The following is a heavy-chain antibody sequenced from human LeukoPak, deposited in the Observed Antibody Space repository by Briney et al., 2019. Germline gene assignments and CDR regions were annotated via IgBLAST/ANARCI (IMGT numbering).Heavy chain of an antibody. J-gene: IGHJ4*02. CDR2: INWNGGST. CDR3: ARYIAVAGAKVFDY. D-gene: IGHD6-19*01. CDR1: GFTFDDYG. Sequence: GGSLRLSCAASGFTFDDYGMSWVRQAPWKGVEWVSGINWNGGSTGYADSVKGRFTISRDNAKNSLYLQMNSLRAEDTALYYCARYIAVAGAKVFDYWGQGTLVTVSS. V-gene: IGHV3-20*04.